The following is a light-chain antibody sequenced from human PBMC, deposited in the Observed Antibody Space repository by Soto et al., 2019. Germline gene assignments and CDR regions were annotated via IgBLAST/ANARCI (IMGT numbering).Light chain of an antibody. Sequence: QSALTQSASVSGXPXQSXTISCTXTSXDVGNYNYVSWYQQHPGEVPKLIIFNVNNRPSGVSNRFSGSKSGNTASLTISGLQAEDEADYYCSSFTSSTTYVFGTGTKVTVL. CDR3: SSFTSSTTYV. CDR1: SXDVGNYNY. V-gene: IGLV2-14*01. J-gene: IGLJ1*01. CDR2: NVN.